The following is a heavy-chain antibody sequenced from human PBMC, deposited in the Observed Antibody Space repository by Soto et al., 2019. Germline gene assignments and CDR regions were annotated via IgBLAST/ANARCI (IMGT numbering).Heavy chain of an antibody. CDR2: IYYSGNT. D-gene: IGHD1-1*01. CDR3: ARLQGLTTTSYCLDC. J-gene: IGHJ4*02. CDR1: GGSVSSSNYY. Sequence: QMQLQESGPGLVKPSETLSLTCIVSGGSVSSSNYYWGWVRQSPGKGLEWIGSIYYSGNTYYTPSLDSRFTISVAKSNNAFYLKVSSVTAADTAVNYCARLQGLTTTSYCLDCWCQGSRVTGSS. V-gene: IGHV4-39*01.